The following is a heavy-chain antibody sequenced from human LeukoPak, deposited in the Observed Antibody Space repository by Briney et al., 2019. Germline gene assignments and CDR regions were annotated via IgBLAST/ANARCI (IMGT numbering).Heavy chain of an antibody. D-gene: IGHD6-19*01. J-gene: IGHJ5*02. CDR1: GGSFSGYY. CDR2: INHSGST. CDR3: AREGGIAVAVNNWFDP. Sequence: PSETLSLTCAVYGGSFSGYYWCWIRQPLGKGLEWIGEINHSGSTNYNPSLKSRVTISVDTSKNQFSLKLSSVTAADTAVYYCAREGGIAVAVNNWFDPWGQGTLVTVSS. V-gene: IGHV4-34*01.